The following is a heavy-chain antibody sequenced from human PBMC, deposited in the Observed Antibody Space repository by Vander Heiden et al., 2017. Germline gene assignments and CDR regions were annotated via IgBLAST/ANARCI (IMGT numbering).Heavy chain of an antibody. CDR3: ARAPRYYDFWSGYFPGDGMDV. V-gene: IGHV4-34*01. D-gene: IGHD3-3*01. Sequence: QVQLQQWGAGLLTPSETLSLPCAVYGGSFSGYYWRWIRQPPGKGLEWMGEINHSGSTNYNPSLKSRVTISVDTSKNQFSLKLSSVTAADTAVYYCARAPRYYDFWSGYFPGDGMDVWGQGTTVTVSS. J-gene: IGHJ6*02. CDR1: GGSFSGYY. CDR2: INHSGST.